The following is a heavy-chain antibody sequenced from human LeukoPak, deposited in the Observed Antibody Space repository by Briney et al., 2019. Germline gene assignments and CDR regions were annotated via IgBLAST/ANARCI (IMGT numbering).Heavy chain of an antibody. D-gene: IGHD6-13*01. CDR2: IYYSGST. V-gene: IGHV4-39*07. J-gene: IGHJ5*02. Sequence: SETLSLTCTVSGGSISSSSYYWGWIRQPPGKGLEWIGSIYYSGSTYYNPSLKSRVTISVDTSKNQFSLKLSSVTAADTAVYYCARVSSSWRNWFDPWGQGTLVTVSS. CDR1: GGSISSSSYY. CDR3: ARVSSSWRNWFDP.